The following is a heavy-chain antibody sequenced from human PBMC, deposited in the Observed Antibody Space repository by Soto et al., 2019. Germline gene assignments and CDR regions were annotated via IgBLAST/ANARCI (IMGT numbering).Heavy chain of an antibody. Sequence: SGTLSLPRPFSCGSLSSSSFYWGRVRQPPGKGLEWIGSIYYSGSTYYNPSLKSRVTISVDTSKNQFSLKLTSVTAADTAVYYCARDKITGLFDYWGQGTLVTVSS. J-gene: IGHJ4*02. CDR3: ARDKITGLFDY. V-gene: IGHV4-39*02. D-gene: IGHD2-8*02. CDR1: CGSLSSSSFY. CDR2: IYYSGST.